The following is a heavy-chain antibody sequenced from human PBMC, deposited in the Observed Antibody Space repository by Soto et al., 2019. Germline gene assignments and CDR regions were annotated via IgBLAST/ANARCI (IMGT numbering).Heavy chain of an antibody. CDR3: ARQGDNYGGGYCDY. Sequence: EVQLVESGGGLVQPGGSLRLSCAASGVTVSSNYMSWVRQAPGKGLEWVSVIYSGGSTYYAESVKGSFTICRDNSKNTLYFQMNSLTAEDTAVYYGARQGDNYGGGYCDYLGQGPLVTDSS. CDR1: GVTVSSNY. J-gene: IGHJ4*02. D-gene: IGHD5-18*01. CDR2: IYSGGST. V-gene: IGHV3-66*04.